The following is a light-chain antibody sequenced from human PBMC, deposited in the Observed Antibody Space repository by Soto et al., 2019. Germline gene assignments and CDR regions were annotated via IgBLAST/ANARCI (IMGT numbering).Light chain of an antibody. J-gene: IGKJ3*01. CDR1: QSVSSSY. CDR3: LEYGSSTFT. CDR2: GAS. Sequence: ETVLTQSPGTLSLSPGERATLSCRASQSVSSSYLAWYQQKPGQAPRLLIYGASSRAAGIPDRFDGSGSGTDFTLTISRLEPEDFAVYYCLEYGSSTFTFGPGTKVDVK. V-gene: IGKV3-20*01.